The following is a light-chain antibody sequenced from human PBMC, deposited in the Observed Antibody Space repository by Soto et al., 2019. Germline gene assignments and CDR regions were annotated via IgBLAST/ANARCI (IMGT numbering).Light chain of an antibody. CDR3: QQYNSYSGT. J-gene: IGKJ1*01. CDR2: KAS. V-gene: IGKV1-5*03. CDR1: QGISSW. Sequence: DIQMTQSPSTLSASVGDRVTITCRASQGISSWLAWYQQKPGKAPKLLIHKASTLKSGVPARFSGSGSGTEFTLTISSLQPDDFATYYCQQYNSYSGTFGQGTKVEIK.